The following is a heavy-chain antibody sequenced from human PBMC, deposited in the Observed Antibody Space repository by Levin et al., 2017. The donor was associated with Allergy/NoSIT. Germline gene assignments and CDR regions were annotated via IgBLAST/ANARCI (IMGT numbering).Heavy chain of an antibody. D-gene: IGHD1-1*01. Sequence: PGGSLRLSCAASGFTFSSYAMSWVRQAPGKGLEWVSAISGSGGSTYYADSVKGRFTISRDNSKNTLYLQMNSLRAEDTAVYYCASQLGFLLSQFDYWGQGTLVTVSS. CDR1: GFTFSSYA. CDR2: ISGSGGST. V-gene: IGHV3-23*01. CDR3: ASQLGFLLSQFDY. J-gene: IGHJ4*02.